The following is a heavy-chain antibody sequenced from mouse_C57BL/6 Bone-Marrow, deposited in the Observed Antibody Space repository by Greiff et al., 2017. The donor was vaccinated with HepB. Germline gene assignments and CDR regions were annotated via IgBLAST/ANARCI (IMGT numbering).Heavy chain of an antibody. D-gene: IGHD2-5*01. CDR3: TRGRFPPYYSKSYWYFDV. CDR1: GYTFTDYE. Sequence: VQLQQSGAELVRPGASVTLSCKASGYTFTDYEMHWVKQTPVHGLEWIGAIDPETGGTAYNQKFKGKAILTADKSSSTAYMELRSLTSEDSAVYYGTRGRFPPYYSKSYWYFDVWGTGTTVTVSS. J-gene: IGHJ1*03. V-gene: IGHV1-15*01. CDR2: IDPETGGT.